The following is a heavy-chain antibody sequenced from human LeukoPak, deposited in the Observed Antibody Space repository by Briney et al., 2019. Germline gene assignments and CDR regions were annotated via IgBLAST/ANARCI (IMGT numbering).Heavy chain of an antibody. CDR3: ARPLMYYYGSETYFWFDP. V-gene: IGHV3-7*01. D-gene: IGHD3-10*01. Sequence: GGSLRLSCAASGFTFSSSWMTWVRQAPGKELEWVAIIKPDGSDKSYVGSVKGRFTISRDNAKNSLYLQMNSLTAEDTAMYYCARPLMYYYGSETYFWFDPWGQGTLVTVSS. J-gene: IGHJ5*02. CDR2: IKPDGSDK. CDR1: GFTFSSSW.